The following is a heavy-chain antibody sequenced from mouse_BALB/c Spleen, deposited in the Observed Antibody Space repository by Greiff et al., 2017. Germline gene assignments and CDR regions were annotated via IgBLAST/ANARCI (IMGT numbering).Heavy chain of an antibody. J-gene: IGHJ4*01. V-gene: IGHV5-17*02. CDR1: GFTFSSFG. CDR2: ISSGSSTI. CDR3: ARSEGYDAMDY. Sequence: EVKLVESGGGLVQPGGSRKLSCAASGFTFSSFGMHWVRQAPEKGLEWVAYISSGSSTIYYADTVKGRFTISRDNPKNTLFLQMTSLRSEDTAMYYCARSEGYDAMDYWGQGTSVTVSS.